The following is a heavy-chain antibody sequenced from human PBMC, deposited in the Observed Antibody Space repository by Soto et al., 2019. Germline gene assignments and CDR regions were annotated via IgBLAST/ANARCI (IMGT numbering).Heavy chain of an antibody. J-gene: IGHJ3*02. CDR3: ARRLRQSGNSWDSGAFAI. D-gene: IGHD1-1*01. Sequence: QITLQESAPVLVRPTETLMLTCTYSGFSLTTSGVGVGWVRQPPGKALEWLAVIYWDDDKRYMPPLQNRLTITKDTSRNQVVLAMTQMLPMDTATYYCARRLRQSGNSWDSGAFAIWGHGTVVAVS. CDR1: GFSLTTSGVG. V-gene: IGHV2-5*02. CDR2: IYWDDDK.